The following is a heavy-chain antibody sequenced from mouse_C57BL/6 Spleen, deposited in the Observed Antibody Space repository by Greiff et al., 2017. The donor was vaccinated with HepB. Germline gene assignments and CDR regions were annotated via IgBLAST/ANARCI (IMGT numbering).Heavy chain of an antibody. V-gene: IGHV1-55*01. CDR1: GYTFTSYW. CDR2: IYPGSGST. J-gene: IGHJ4*01. Sequence: QVQLQQPGAELVKPGASVKMSCKASGYTFTSYWITWVKQRPGQGLEWIGDIYPGSGSTNYNEKFKSKATLTVDTSSSTAYMQLSSLTSEDSAVYYCARGGKTMEYYYAMDYWGQGTSVTVSS. D-gene: IGHD1-1*02. CDR3: ARGGKTMEYYYAMDY.